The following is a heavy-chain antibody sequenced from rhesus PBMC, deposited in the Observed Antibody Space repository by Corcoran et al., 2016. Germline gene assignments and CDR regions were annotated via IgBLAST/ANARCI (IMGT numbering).Heavy chain of an antibody. Sequence: QVQLVQSGAEIKQPGASVKLSCKASGYPFTTYYIHWMRQAPGQGLEWIGLISPYNGNKVYAQNFQGRVTITTDTSTSTGYMELSSLRSEDTAVYYCTRATGYSSSFLFDYWGQGVLVTVSS. CDR1: GYPFTTYY. CDR2: ISPYNGNK. V-gene: IGHV1-1*01. D-gene: IGHD6-19*01. CDR3: TRATGYSSSFLFDY. J-gene: IGHJ4*01.